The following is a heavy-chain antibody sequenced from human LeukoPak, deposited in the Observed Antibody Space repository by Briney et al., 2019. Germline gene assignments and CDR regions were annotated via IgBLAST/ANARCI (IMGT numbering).Heavy chain of an antibody. CDR2: IYYSGST. V-gene: IGHV4-59*08. D-gene: IGHD3-22*01. J-gene: IGHJ4*02. CDR3: ARVGDYYDSSGYYSILDY. CDR1: GGSISSYY. Sequence: PSGTLSLTCTVSGGSISSYYWSWIRQPPGKGLEWIGYIYYSGSTNYNPSLKSRVTISVDTSKNQFSLKLSSVTAADTAVYYCARVGDYYDSSGYYSILDYWGQGTLVTVSS.